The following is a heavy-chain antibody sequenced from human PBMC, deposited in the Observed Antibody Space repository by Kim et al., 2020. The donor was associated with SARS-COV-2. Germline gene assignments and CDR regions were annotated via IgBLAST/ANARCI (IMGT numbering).Heavy chain of an antibody. J-gene: IGHJ6*02. CDR1: GFTFSSYW. D-gene: IGHD3-10*01. V-gene: IGHV3-7*01. Sequence: GGSLRLSCAASGFTFSSYWMSWVRQAPGKGLEWVANIKQDGSEKYYVDSVKGRFTISRDNAKNSLYLQMNSLRAEDTAVYYCARDHESFGRGSGTQYYYYYYGMYVCGQGTTVTVSS. CDR2: IKQDGSEK. CDR3: ARDHESFGRGSGTQYYYYYYGMYV.